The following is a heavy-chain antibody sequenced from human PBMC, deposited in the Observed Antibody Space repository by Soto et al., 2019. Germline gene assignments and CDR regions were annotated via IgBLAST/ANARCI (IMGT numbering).Heavy chain of an antibody. J-gene: IGHJ3*02. Sequence: QLHLVQSGAVVKKPGASVTVSCSASGYPVTAYYMHWVRQAPGRGLEWMGGINPATGAAKYTQSSQGRVTMTVDTSTGTVFMELSGLTSEDTAVFYCARGGGVGVAGSAAFDMWGQGTLVTVSS. D-gene: IGHD3-3*01. CDR1: GYPVTAYY. CDR2: INPATGAA. V-gene: IGHV1-2*02. CDR3: ARGGGVGVAGSAAFDM.